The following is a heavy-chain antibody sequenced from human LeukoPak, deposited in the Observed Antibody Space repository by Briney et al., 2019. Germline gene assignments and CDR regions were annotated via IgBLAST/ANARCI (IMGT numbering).Heavy chain of an antibody. CDR1: GYTFFHYY. CDR2: INPNSGGT. D-gene: IGHD3-22*01. V-gene: IGHV1-2*02. CDR3: ARTSLGNYYDSSGYWQI. Sequence: ASVKVSCEASGYTFFHYYTHWVRQAPGQGPEWMGWINPNSGGTEYAQKFQGRVTMTSDTSISTAYMELSRLTSDDTAVYYCARTSLGNYYDSSGYWQIWGQGTMIIISS. J-gene: IGHJ3*02.